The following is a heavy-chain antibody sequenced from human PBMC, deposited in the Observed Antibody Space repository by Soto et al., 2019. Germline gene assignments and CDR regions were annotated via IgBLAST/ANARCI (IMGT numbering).Heavy chain of an antibody. Sequence: LRLSCAASGFTFSNYAINWVRRSPGKGLEWVSVISGSVGSTYYADSVKGRFTITRDNSKNTLYLQMNSLRAEDTAVYYCAKAGGAAGTVDYFDYWGQGTLVTVSS. CDR2: ISGSVGST. J-gene: IGHJ4*02. CDR1: GFTFSNYA. D-gene: IGHD6-13*01. V-gene: IGHV3-23*01. CDR3: AKAGGAAGTVDYFDY.